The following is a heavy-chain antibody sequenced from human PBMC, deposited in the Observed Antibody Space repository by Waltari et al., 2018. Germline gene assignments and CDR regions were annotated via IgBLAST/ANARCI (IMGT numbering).Heavy chain of an antibody. CDR3: ARVDLWYYYDGMDV. J-gene: IGHJ6*02. Sequence: QVQLQQWGAGRLKPSETLSLTCAVYGGSFRGYYWSWIRQPPGRGLEWIGEINHSGSANYNPSLKSRVTISVDTSKNQFSLKLSSVTAADTAVYYCARVDLWYYYDGMDVWGQGTTVTVSS. CDR2: INHSGSA. V-gene: IGHV4-34*01. CDR1: GGSFRGYY.